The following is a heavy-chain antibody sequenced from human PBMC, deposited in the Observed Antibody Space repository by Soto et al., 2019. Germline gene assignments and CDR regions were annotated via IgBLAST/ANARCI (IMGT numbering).Heavy chain of an antibody. Sequence: GASVKVSCKASGYTFTSYGISWVRQAPGQGLEWMGWISAYSGNTKYPQNLQDRVTMTTDASTSTAHMELRSLRSDDTAVYYCANGPDYPHRALRRWFDSWGRGTLVTVSS. CDR3: ANGPDYPHRALRRWFDS. J-gene: IGHJ5*01. D-gene: IGHD3-16*01. CDR1: GYTFTSYG. V-gene: IGHV1-18*01. CDR2: ISAYSGNT.